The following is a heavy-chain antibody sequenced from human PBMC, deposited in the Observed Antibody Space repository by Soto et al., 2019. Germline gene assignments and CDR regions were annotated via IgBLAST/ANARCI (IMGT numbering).Heavy chain of an antibody. V-gene: IGHV3-9*01. CDR2: IRWNSGSI. CDR3: AKESFQLYGSRRTYDMDV. CDR1: GCTFDDYA. D-gene: IGHD3-10*01. J-gene: IGHJ6*03. Sequence: DVQLGDSGGGLVQPGRSLRHSCAASGCTFDDYAMNRVRQAPGKGLAWVSGIRWNSGSIGYADPVKGRFTISRDNAKNSLSLQMNSLRADDTAVYYCAKESFQLYGSRRTYDMDVWGKGTTVSVSS.